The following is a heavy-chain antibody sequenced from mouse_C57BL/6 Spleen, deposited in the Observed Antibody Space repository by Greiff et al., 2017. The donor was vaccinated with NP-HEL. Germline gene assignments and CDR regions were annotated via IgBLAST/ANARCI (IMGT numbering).Heavy chain of an antibody. Sequence: EVMLVESGEGLVKPGGSLKLSCAASGFTFSSYAMSWVRQTPEKRLEWVAYISSGGDYLYYADTVKGRFTISRDNARNTLYLQMSSLKSEDTAMYYCTRMGNDGYSFAYWGQGTLVTVSA. D-gene: IGHD2-3*01. V-gene: IGHV5-9-1*02. CDR3: TRMGNDGYSFAY. CDR2: ISSGGDYL. CDR1: GFTFSSYA. J-gene: IGHJ3*01.